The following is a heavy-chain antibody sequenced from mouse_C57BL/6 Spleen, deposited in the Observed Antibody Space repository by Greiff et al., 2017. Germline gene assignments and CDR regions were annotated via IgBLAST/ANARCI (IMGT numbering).Heavy chain of an antibody. CDR2: INPNYGTT. CDR3: ARGVYYDYDDYYAMDY. J-gene: IGHJ4*01. Sequence: EVQRVESGPKLVKPGASVKISCKASGYSFTDYNMNWVKQSNGKSLEWIGVINPNYGTTSYNQKFKGKATLTVDQSSSTAYMQLNSLTSEDSAVYYCARGVYYDYDDYYAMDYWGQGTSVTVSS. CDR1: GYSFTDYN. V-gene: IGHV1-39*01. D-gene: IGHD2-4*01.